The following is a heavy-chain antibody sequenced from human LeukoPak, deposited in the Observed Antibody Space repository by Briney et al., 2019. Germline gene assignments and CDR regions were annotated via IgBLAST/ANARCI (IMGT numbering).Heavy chain of an antibody. D-gene: IGHD6-19*01. CDR3: ATKQWLAPPPDS. J-gene: IGHJ4*03. Sequence: GGSLRLSCAASGFTFRKYWMLWVRQAPGKGLESVSRINTDGTVTTYADSVKGRFTVSRDNADNQMFLQMNSVRDEDTAVYYCATKQWLAPPPDSWGQGTPVTVSS. CDR1: GFTFRKYW. V-gene: IGHV3-74*01. CDR2: INTDGTVT.